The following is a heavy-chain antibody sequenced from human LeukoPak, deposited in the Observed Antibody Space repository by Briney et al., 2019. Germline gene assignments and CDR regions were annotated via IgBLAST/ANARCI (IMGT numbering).Heavy chain of an antibody. CDR3: AKSPYPPLDYGGYAYFDY. CDR1: GFTFSSYG. V-gene: IGHV3-30*18. D-gene: IGHD4-17*01. Sequence: GGSLRLSCAASGFTFSSYGMHWVRQAPGKGLEWVAVISYDGSNKYYADSVKGRFTISRDNSKNTVYLQMNSLRAEDTAVYYCAKSPYPPLDYGGYAYFDYWGQGTLVTVSS. CDR2: ISYDGSNK. J-gene: IGHJ4*02.